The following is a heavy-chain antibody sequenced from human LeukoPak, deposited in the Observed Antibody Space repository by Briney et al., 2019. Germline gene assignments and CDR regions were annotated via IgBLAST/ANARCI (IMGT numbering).Heavy chain of an antibody. CDR3: ARVRPWGYRYGIAYAFDI. Sequence: SQTLSLTCTVSGGSISSGDYYWSWIRQPPGKGLEWIGYIYYSGSTYYNPSLKSRVTISVDTSKNQFSLKLSSVTAADTAVYYCARVRPWGYRYGIAYAFDIWGQGTVVTVSS. D-gene: IGHD5-18*01. J-gene: IGHJ3*02. CDR1: GGSISSGDYY. V-gene: IGHV4-30-4*01. CDR2: IYYSGST.